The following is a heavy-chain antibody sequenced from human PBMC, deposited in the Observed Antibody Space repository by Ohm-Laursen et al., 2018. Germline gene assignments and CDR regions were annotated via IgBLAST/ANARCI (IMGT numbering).Heavy chain of an antibody. CDR1: GGSISSYY. Sequence: GTLSLTCIVSGGSISSYYWSWIRQPPGKGLEWIGFISYSGSTNYNPSLKSRVTISVDTSKNQFSLKLTSVTAADTAVYYCARDYGDYGWDYWGRGTLVTVSS. CDR2: ISYSGST. V-gene: IGHV4-59*01. CDR3: ARDYGDYGWDY. J-gene: IGHJ4*02. D-gene: IGHD4-17*01.